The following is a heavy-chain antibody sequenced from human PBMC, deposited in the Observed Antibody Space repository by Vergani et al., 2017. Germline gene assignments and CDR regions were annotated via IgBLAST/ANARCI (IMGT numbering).Heavy chain of an antibody. CDR2: ISSSSSYI. D-gene: IGHD1-26*01. CDR1: GFNFSSYS. Sequence: EVQLVESGGGLVKPGGSLRLSCAASGFNFSSYSMNWVRQAPGKGLEWVSSISSSSSYIYYADSVKGRFTISRDNAKNSLYLLMNSLRAEDTAVYYCARGPIVGATTGAFDIWGQGTMVTVSS. CDR3: ARGPIVGATTGAFDI. J-gene: IGHJ3*02. V-gene: IGHV3-21*01.